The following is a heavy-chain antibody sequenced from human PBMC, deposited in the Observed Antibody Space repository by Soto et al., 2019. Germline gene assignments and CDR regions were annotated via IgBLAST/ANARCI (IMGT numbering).Heavy chain of an antibody. J-gene: IGHJ4*02. CDR1: GFTFSSYS. CDR3: ASDGDGDDDFDY. D-gene: IGHD4-17*01. V-gene: IGHV3-21*01. Sequence: PGGSLRLSCAASGFTFSSYSMNWVSQAPGKGLEWDSSISSSSSYIYYADSVKGRFTISRDNAKNSLYLQMNSLRAEDTAVYYGASDGDGDDDFDYWGQGTLVTVS. CDR2: ISSSSSYI.